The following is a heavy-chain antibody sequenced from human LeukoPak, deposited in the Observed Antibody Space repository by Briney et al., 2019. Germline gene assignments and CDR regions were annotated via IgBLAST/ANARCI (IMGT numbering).Heavy chain of an antibody. CDR1: GYTFTGYY. CDR2: INPSSGGT. V-gene: IGHV1-2*02. CDR3: ARGPRIAVAGTGTYY. D-gene: IGHD6-19*01. J-gene: IGHJ4*02. Sequence: ASVKVSCKASGYTFTGYYMHWVRQAPGQGLEWMGWINPSSGGTNYAQKFQGRVTMTRDTSISTAYMDLSRLRSDDTAMYYCARGPRIAVAGTGTYYRGQGTLVTVSS.